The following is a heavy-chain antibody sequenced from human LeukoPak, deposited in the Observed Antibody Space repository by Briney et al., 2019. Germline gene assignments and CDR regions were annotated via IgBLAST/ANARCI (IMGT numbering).Heavy chain of an antibody. CDR2: INHSGST. J-gene: IGHJ4*02. CDR1: GGSFSGYY. V-gene: IGHV4-34*01. CDR3: ARASRDGYNYVGRIFDY. Sequence: SETLSLTCAVYGGSFSGYYWSWIRQPPGKGLEWIGEINHSGSTNYNPSLKSRVTISVDTSKNQFSLKLSSVTAADTAVYYCARASRDGYNYVGRIFDYWGQGTLVTVSS. D-gene: IGHD5-24*01.